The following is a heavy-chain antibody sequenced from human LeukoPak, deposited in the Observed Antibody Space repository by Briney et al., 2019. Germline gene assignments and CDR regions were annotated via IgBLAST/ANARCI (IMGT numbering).Heavy chain of an antibody. CDR1: GYTFTGYY. V-gene: IGHV1-2*02. D-gene: IGHD1-1*01. CDR2: INPSSGGT. J-gene: IGHJ4*02. Sequence: ASVKVSCKASGYTFTGYYMHWVRQAPGQGLEWMGWINPSSGGTNYAQKFQGRVTMTRDTSISTAYMELSRLRSDDTAVYYCAREGVDWNHSVYYFDDWGQGTLVTVSS. CDR3: AREGVDWNHSVYYFDD.